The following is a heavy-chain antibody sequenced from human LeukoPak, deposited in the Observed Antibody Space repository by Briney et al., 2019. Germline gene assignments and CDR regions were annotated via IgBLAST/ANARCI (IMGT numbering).Heavy chain of an antibody. CDR3: AREPGEVDY. Sequence: ASVKVSCKTSGYSFILYGISWVRQAPGQGPEWMGWISTSTGDTKYTQKFQGRVTLTTDTSTSTAYMELSSLRSDDTAVYYCAREPGEVDYWGQGTLVTVSS. J-gene: IGHJ4*02. CDR2: ISTSTGDT. V-gene: IGHV1-18*01. CDR1: GYSFILYG.